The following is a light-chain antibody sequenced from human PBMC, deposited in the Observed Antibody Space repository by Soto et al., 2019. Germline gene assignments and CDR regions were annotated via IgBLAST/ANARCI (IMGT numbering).Light chain of an antibody. CDR3: QSYDSSLSGYV. J-gene: IGLJ1*01. CDR2: DVT. CDR1: SSDVGDFNY. V-gene: IGLV2-14*03. Sequence: QSVLTLPASVSGSPGQSITISCTGTSSDVGDFNYVSWYQQHPDKAPKLIIYDVTNRPSGVSYHFSGSKSGNTASMTINGLQAYDEADYYCQSYDSSLSGYVFGTGTKVTVL.